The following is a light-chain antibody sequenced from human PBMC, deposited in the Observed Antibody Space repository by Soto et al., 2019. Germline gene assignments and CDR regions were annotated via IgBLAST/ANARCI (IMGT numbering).Light chain of an antibody. CDR1: QSVSSN. Sequence: EIVMTRSPATLSVSPGERATLSCRASQSVSSNLAWYQQKPGQAPRLLIYGASTRATGIPARFSGSGSGTEFTITISSLQSEDFAVYYCQQYNNWPPWTFGQGTKVEIK. CDR2: GAS. V-gene: IGKV3-15*01. CDR3: QQYNNWPPWT. J-gene: IGKJ1*01.